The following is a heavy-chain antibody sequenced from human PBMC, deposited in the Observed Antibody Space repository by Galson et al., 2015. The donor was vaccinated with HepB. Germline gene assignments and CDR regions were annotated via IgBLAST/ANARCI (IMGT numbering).Heavy chain of an antibody. J-gene: IGHJ6*03. CDR2: ISAYSGDT. CDR1: NYTFTNYG. D-gene: IGHD2-2*01. V-gene: IGHV1-18*01. CDR3: ARDGLVVVPAAIRYYYRYMGV. Sequence: SVKVSCKASNYTFTNYGISWVRQAPGQGLEWMGWISAYSGDTIYAHKLQGRISLTPKTSTSTVYMELRSLSTDDTGGYYCARDGLVVVPAAIRYYYRYMGVWGNGTTVTVSS.